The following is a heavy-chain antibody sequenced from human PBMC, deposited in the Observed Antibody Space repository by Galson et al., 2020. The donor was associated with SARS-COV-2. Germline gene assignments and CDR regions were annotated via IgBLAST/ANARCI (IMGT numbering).Heavy chain of an antibody. CDR1: GGSISSSSYY. Sequence: ASETLSLTCTVSGGSISSSSYYWGWIRQPPGKGLEWIGSIYYSGSTYYNPSLKSRVTISVDTSKNQFSLKLSSVTAADTAVYYCASSGRLRYFDWLLYYYGMDVWGQGTTVTVSS. V-gene: IGHV4-39*07. CDR2: IYYSGST. CDR3: ASSGRLRYFDWLLYYYGMDV. J-gene: IGHJ6*02. D-gene: IGHD3-9*01.